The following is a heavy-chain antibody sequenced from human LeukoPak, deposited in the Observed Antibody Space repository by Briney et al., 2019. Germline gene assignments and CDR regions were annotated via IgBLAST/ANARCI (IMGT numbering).Heavy chain of an antibody. CDR2: INHDGSGK. V-gene: IGHV3-7*01. CDR1: GFTFNTYW. D-gene: IGHD2-21*01. Sequence: GGSLRLSCVASGFTFNTYWMSWVRQAPGKGLEWVANINHDGSGKYYVDSVKGRLTISRDHAKTSLYLQMHSLRVEEMAVYYCASDPFNIAAHDAFNFWGQGTAVTVRS. J-gene: IGHJ3*01. CDR3: ASDPFNIAAHDAFNF.